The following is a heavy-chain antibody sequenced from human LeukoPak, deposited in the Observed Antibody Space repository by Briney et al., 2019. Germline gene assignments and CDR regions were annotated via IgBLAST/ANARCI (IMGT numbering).Heavy chain of an antibody. D-gene: IGHD4-11*01. CDR1: GYTFTSYG. CDR2: ISGINGNR. CDR3: ARGTVGGKDYFYMDV. Sequence: ASVKVSCTTSGYTFTSYGINWVRQAPGQGLEWMGWISGINGNRNLAQKMQGRVTLTTDSSTRTGYMELRSLRSDDTAVYYCARGTVGGKDYFYMDVWGKGTMVTVSS. V-gene: IGHV1-18*01. J-gene: IGHJ6*03.